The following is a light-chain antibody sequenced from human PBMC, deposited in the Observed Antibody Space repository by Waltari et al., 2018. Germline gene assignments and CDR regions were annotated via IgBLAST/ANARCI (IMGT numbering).Light chain of an antibody. J-gene: IGLJ2*01. CDR1: NIGSQS. Sequence: SYVVTQSPSVSVAPGETARITCGGDNIGSQSVHLYQQRPGQAPVLVISYDSDRPSGIPERFSGSNSGNTATLTISWVEAEDEADYYCLVWHSTIDHQGVFGGGTKLTVL. V-gene: IGLV3-21*04. CDR3: LVWHSTIDHQGV. CDR2: YDS.